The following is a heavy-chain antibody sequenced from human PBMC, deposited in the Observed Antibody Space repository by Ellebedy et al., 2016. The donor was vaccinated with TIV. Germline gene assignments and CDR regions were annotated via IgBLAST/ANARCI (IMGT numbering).Heavy chain of an antibody. D-gene: IGHD3-16*01. J-gene: IGHJ4*02. CDR3: ARENPGLFGPDS. V-gene: IGHV3-74*01. CDR2: INIDGSIT. Sequence: PGGSLRLSCEASGFTFTNFWFHWVRQVPGKGLLSVSRINIDGSITTYADSVKGRFTVSRDNDRDTLYLDMSSLRAEDTAKYYCARENPGLFGPDSWGQGTLVTVSS. CDR1: GFTFTNFW.